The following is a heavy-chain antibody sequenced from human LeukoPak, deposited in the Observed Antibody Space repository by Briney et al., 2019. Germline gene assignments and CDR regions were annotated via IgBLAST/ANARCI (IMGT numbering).Heavy chain of an antibody. CDR1: GYTFTGCY. CDR2: INPNSGGT. V-gene: IGHV1-2*02. J-gene: IGHJ5*02. D-gene: IGHD1-26*01. Sequence: ASVKVSCTASGYTFTGCYMHWVRQAPGQGLEWMGWINPNSGGTNYAQKFQGRVTMTRDTSISTAYMELSRLRSDDTAVYYCARDGGSYYPQWFDPWGQGTLVTVSS. CDR3: ARDGGSYYPQWFDP.